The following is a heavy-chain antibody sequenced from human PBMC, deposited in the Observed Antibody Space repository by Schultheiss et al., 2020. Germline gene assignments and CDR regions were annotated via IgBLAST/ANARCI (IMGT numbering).Heavy chain of an antibody. V-gene: IGHV3-30*18. CDR1: GFTFSAAA. CDR3: AKWTRGHDGDLAWNYFDY. CDR2: ISYDGSNK. Sequence: GGSLRLSCAASGFTFSAAAIHWVRQAPGKGLEWVAVISYDGSNKYYADSVKGRFTISRDNAKNSLYLQMNSLRAEDTAVYYCAKWTRGHDGDLAWNYFDYWGQGTLVTVSS. J-gene: IGHJ4*02. D-gene: IGHD2-21*01.